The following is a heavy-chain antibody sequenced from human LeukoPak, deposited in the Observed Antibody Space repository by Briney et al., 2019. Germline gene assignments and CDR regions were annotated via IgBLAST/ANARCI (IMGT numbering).Heavy chain of an antibody. CDR3: AANYGGNQYYFDY. CDR2: INPSGGST. Sequence: ASVKVSCKASGYTFTGYYMHWVRQAPGQGLEWMGIINPSGGSTSYAQKFQGRVTMTRDMSTSTVYMELSGLRSEDTAVYYCAANYGGNQYYFDYWGQGTLVTVSS. J-gene: IGHJ4*02. CDR1: GYTFTGYY. D-gene: IGHD4-23*01. V-gene: IGHV1-46*01.